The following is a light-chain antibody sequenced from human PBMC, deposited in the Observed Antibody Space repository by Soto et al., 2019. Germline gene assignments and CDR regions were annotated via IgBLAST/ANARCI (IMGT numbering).Light chain of an antibody. CDR1: QDINNY. CDR3: QQLSNYPRT. CDR2: AAS. J-gene: IGKJ2*01. V-gene: IGKV1-9*01. Sequence: IPLTQSPSSLSTSVGDRVTITCRASQDINNYLAWYQQKPGKAPQLLIYAASTLQSGVPSRFSGSGSGTEFTLTISSLQPEDIATYYCQQLSNYPRTFGRGTKLEIK.